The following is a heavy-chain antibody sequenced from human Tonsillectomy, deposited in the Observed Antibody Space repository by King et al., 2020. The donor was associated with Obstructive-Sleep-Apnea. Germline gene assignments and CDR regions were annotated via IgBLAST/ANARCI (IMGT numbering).Heavy chain of an antibody. CDR3: ARRPSVFYDPFDY. V-gene: IGHV5-51*01. CDR1: GYSFTSYY. J-gene: IGHJ4*02. CDR2: IFPGHSDT. D-gene: IGHD2/OR15-2a*01. Sequence: VQLVESGAEVKKPGESLKISCKSSGYSFTSYYIGWVRQMPGKGLEWVGRIFPGHSDTRYSPAFHGQVTTSSDKSINTAYLHWSSLKASDTAMYYCARRPSVFYDPFDYWGQGTLVTVSS.